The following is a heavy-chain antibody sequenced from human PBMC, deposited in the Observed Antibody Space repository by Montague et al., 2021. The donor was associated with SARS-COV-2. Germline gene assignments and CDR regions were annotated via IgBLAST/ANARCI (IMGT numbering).Heavy chain of an antibody. CDR2: INHRGTS. CDR1: GGSFSDYF. J-gene: IGHJ4*02. V-gene: IGHV4-34*01. D-gene: IGHD3-22*01. Sequence: SHTLSLTCAVYGGSFSDYFWTWIRQPPGKGLEWIGEINHRGTSNYNPSLKSRVSISVDTSKNQFSLYLGSVTAADTAVYYCARGRQHFNMIVVVMTGGEYYFDYWGQGTLVTVSS. CDR3: ARGRQHFNMIVVVMTGGEYYFDY.